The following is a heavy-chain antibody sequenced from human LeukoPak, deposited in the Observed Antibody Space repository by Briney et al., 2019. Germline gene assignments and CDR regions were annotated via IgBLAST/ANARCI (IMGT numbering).Heavy chain of an antibody. Sequence: GGSLRLSCAASGFTFSSSWMTWVRQAPGQGLEWVATIKPDGSEGSYVDSVNGRFTISRDNAKNSLFLRMISLRAEDTAVYYCARDRAYKSFDYWGQGALVTVSS. D-gene: IGHD3-16*01. J-gene: IGHJ4*02. CDR3: ARDRAYKSFDY. CDR1: GFTFSSSW. V-gene: IGHV3-7*04. CDR2: IKPDGSEG.